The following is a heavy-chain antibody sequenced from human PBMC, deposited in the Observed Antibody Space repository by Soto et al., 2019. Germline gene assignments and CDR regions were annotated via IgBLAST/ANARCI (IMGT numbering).Heavy chain of an antibody. D-gene: IGHD2-2*01. CDR2: IIPIFGTA. J-gene: IGHJ4*02. CDR1: GGTFSSYA. Sequence: RASVKVSCKASGGTFSSYAISWVRQAPGQGLEWMGGIIPIFGTANYAQKFQGRVTITADESTSTAYMELSSLRSEDTAVYYCARASYCSSTSCQASPYYFDYWGQGTLVTVSS. CDR3: ARASYCSSTSCQASPYYFDY. V-gene: IGHV1-69*13.